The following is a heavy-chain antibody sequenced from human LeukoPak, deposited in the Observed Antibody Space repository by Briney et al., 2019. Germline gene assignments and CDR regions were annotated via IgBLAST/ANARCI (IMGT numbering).Heavy chain of an antibody. V-gene: IGHV4-61*01. CDR1: GGSVSSGSYY. Sequence: SETLSLTCTVSGGSVSSGSYYWSWIRQPLGKGLEWIGYIYYSGSTNYNPSLKSRVTISVDTSKNQFSLKLSSVTAADTAVYYCARASLGLQIDYWGQGTLVTVSS. D-gene: IGHD2-15*01. CDR3: ARASLGLQIDY. CDR2: IYYSGST. J-gene: IGHJ4*02.